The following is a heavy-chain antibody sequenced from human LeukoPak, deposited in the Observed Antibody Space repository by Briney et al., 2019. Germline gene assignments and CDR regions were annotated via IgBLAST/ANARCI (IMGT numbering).Heavy chain of an antibody. CDR2: ITNDGSRQ. J-gene: IGHJ4*02. CDR3: AKGRRAGFVGY. V-gene: IGHV3-30*18. CDR1: DFSVNTNY. D-gene: IGHD5-24*01. Sequence: GGSLRLSCAASDFSVNTNYMHWVRLAPGKGLEWLAVITNDGSRQYYADSVKGRFTVSRDNSKSLLFLQMESLRHDDTGIYYCAKGRRAGFVGYWGQGALVTVSS.